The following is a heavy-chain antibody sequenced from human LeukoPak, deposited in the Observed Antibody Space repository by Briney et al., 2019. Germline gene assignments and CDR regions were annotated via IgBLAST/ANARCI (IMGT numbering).Heavy chain of an antibody. V-gene: IGHV6-1*01. D-gene: IGHD2-15*01. CDR1: GDSVSSNSAA. CDR2: TYYRSKWYN. CDR3: ARHVGYCSAGSCWDFDY. J-gene: IGHJ4*02. Sequence: SQTLSLTCVISGDSVSSNSAAWNWIRQSPSRGLEWLGRTYYRSKWYNDYAVSVKSRISINPDTSKNQFSLQLNSVTPEDTAVYYCARHVGYCSAGSCWDFDYWGQGTLVTVSS.